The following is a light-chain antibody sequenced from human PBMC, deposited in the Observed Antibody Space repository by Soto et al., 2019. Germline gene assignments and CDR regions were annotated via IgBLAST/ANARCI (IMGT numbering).Light chain of an antibody. CDR3: SSYTNDFTLV. CDR1: SSDIGGYNS. V-gene: IGLV2-14*01. CDR2: EVS. Sequence: QPVLTQPASVSGSPGQSITISCTGTSSDIGGYNSVSWYQQHPGKAPKLMIYEVSHRPSGVSNRFSGSKSGNSASLTISGLQAEDEADYYCSSYTNDFTLVFGAGTKVTVL. J-gene: IGLJ2*01.